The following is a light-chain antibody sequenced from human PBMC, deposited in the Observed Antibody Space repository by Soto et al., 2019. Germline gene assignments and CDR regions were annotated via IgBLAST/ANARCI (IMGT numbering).Light chain of an antibody. V-gene: IGKV1-9*01. Sequence: DIHLSQSPSFLSASVGDGVTITCRASQGIFSYLAWYQQKPGKAPELLIYGASTLQSGVPSRFSGRGSGKEFTLTISNLQAEDVATYFCQQLNNYPPTFGQGTRLEIK. CDR1: QGIFSY. CDR3: QQLNNYPPT. CDR2: GAS. J-gene: IGKJ5*01.